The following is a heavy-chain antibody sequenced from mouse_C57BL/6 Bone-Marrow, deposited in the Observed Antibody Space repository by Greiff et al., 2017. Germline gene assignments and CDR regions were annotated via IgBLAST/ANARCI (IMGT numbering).Heavy chain of an antibody. CDR1: GFTFSSYG. D-gene: IGHD3-2*02. CDR2: ISSGGSYT. J-gene: IGHJ2*01. Sequence: EVKLEESGGDLVKPGGSLKLSCAASGFTFSSYGMSWVRQTPDQRLEWVATISSGGSYTYYPDSVKGRFTISRDNAKNTLYLQMSSLKSEDPARYYCARRRQLRLFDYWGQGTTLTVSS. CDR3: ARRRQLRLFDY. V-gene: IGHV5-6*02.